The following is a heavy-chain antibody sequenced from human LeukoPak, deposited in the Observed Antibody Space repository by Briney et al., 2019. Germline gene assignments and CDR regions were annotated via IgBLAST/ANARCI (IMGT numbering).Heavy chain of an antibody. V-gene: IGHV4-59*08. CDR2: IYYIGST. Sequence: SETLSLTCTVSGGSISSYYWSWIRQPPGKGLEWIGYIYYIGSTNYNPSLKSRVTISVDTSKNQFSLKLSSVTAADTAVYYCARQGIAAAGLSAPWYYFDYWGQGTLVTVSS. D-gene: IGHD6-13*01. J-gene: IGHJ4*02. CDR1: GGSISSYY. CDR3: ARQGIAAAGLSAPWYYFDY.